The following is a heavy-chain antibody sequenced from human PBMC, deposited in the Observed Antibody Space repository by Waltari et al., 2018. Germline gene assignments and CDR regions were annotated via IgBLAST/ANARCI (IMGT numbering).Heavy chain of an antibody. CDR3: ARTHCSGGSCCDY. J-gene: IGHJ4*02. CDR1: GGSFSGYY. V-gene: IGHV4-34*01. D-gene: IGHD2-15*01. Sequence: QVQLQQWGAGLLKPSETLSLTCAVYGGSFSGYYWSWIRQPPGKGLEWIGEMKHSGSTNYTPSLKSRVTISVDTSKNQFSLKLSSVTAADTAVYYCARTHCSGGSCCDYWGQGTLVTVSS. CDR2: MKHSGST.